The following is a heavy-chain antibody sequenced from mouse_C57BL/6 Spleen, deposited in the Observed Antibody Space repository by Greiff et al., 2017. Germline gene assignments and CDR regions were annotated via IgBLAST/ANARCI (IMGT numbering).Heavy chain of an antibody. V-gene: IGHV1-39*01. D-gene: IGHD1-1*01. CDR2: INPNCGTT. Sequence: VQLQQSGPELVKPGASVKISCKASGYSFTDYSMHWVKQSTGRGLEWSGVINPNCGTTSYNQKFKGKATLTVDQSSSTAYMQLNSLTSEDSAVYYCAPEYGSSYEDLDDWGTGTTVTVSS. J-gene: IGHJ1*03. CDR3: APEYGSSYEDLDD. CDR1: GYSFTDYS.